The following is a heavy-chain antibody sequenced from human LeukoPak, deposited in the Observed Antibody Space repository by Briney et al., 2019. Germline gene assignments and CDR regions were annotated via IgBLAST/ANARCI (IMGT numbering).Heavy chain of an antibody. V-gene: IGHV3-48*02. CDR1: GFSFNSYS. CDR2: ISSSSSTI. D-gene: IGHD3-10*01. J-gene: IGHJ5*02. CDR3: ARPVPRGGFNWFDP. Sequence: GGSLRLSCAASGFSFNSYSMNWVRQAPGKGLEWVSYISSSSSTIYYADSVKGRFTISRDNAKNSLYLQMNSLRDEDTAVYYCARPVPRGGFNWFDPWGQGTLVTVSS.